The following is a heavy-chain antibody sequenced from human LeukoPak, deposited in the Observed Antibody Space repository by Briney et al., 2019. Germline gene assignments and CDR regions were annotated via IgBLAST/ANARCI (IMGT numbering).Heavy chain of an antibody. D-gene: IGHD5-24*01. V-gene: IGHV4-4*09. CDR1: GGSTSGYY. J-gene: IGHJ4*02. Sequence: SETLSLTCIVSGGSTSGYYWSWIRHPPGKGLEWIGHTFSSGATTYNPCLKSRVTVSVDTSRSQFSLKLSAVTAADTAVYYCARRSRDGYFLDSWGQGTLVTVSS. CDR2: TFSSGAT. CDR3: ARRSRDGYFLDS.